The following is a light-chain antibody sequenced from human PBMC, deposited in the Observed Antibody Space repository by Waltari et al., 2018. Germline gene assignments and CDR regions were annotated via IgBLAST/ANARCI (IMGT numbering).Light chain of an antibody. CDR1: SSDVGCYNY. Sequence: QSALTQPASVSGSPGQSVTISCTGTSSDVGCYNYVSWFQQHPGKAPKLILYGVNKRPSGVSDRFFGSKSGNTASLTISGLQAEDEGDYYCSSYTSTIRVFGGGTKLTVL. CDR2: GVN. CDR3: SSYTSTIRV. J-gene: IGLJ3*02. V-gene: IGLV2-14*03.